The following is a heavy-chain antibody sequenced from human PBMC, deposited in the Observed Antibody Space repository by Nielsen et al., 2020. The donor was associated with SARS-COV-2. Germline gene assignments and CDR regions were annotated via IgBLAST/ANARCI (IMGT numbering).Heavy chain of an antibody. CDR2: ITGDGGST. CDR3: ASLGYYGSGTG. J-gene: IGHJ4*02. Sequence: GESLKISCAASGFTFDDYAMHWVRQAPGKGLEWVSVITGDGGSTYYADSVKGRFTISRDNSKNSLYLQMNSLINEDTALYYCASLGYYGSGTGWGQGTLVTVSS. CDR1: GFTFDDYA. D-gene: IGHD3-10*01. V-gene: IGHV3-43*02.